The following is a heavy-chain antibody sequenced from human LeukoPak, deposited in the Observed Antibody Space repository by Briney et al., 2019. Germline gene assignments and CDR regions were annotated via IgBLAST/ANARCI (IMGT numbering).Heavy chain of an antibody. CDR1: GYTFTSYG. D-gene: IGHD3-10*01. J-gene: IGHJ4*02. Sequence: ASVKVSCKASGYTFTSYGISWVRQAPGQGLEWMGIINPSGGSTSYAQKFQGGVTMTRDMSTSTVYMELSSLRSEDTAVYYCARDLFGSKTALGYWGQGTLVTVSS. CDR3: ARDLFGSKTALGY. V-gene: IGHV1-46*01. CDR2: INPSGGST.